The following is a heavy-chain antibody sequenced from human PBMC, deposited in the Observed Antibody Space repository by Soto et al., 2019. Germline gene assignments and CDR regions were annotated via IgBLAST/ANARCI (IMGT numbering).Heavy chain of an antibody. CDR2: IYWDDDK. Sequence: QITLKESGPTLVKPTQTLTLTCTFSGFSLSTSGVGVGWIRQPPGKALEWLALIYWDDDKRYSPSLKSRLTITKDTSKNQVVLTMTNMDPVDTATYYCAHRRGVLWFGGRYNWFDPWGQGTLVTVSS. J-gene: IGHJ5*02. CDR1: GFSLSTSGVG. D-gene: IGHD3-10*01. V-gene: IGHV2-5*02. CDR3: AHRRGVLWFGGRYNWFDP.